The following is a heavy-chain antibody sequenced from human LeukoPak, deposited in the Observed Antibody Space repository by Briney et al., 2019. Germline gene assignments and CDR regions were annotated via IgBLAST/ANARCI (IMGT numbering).Heavy chain of an antibody. CDR2: INPSGGST. J-gene: IGHJ4*02. V-gene: IGHV1-46*01. CDR3: ARAYSGYDSCFDY. CDR1: GYTFTSYY. Sequence: ASVTVTCKASGYTFTSYYMHWVRQAPGQGLEWMGIINPSGGSTSYAQKFQGRVTMTRDMSTSTVYTELSSLRSEDTAVYYCARAYSGYDSCFDYWGQGTLVTVSS. D-gene: IGHD5-12*01.